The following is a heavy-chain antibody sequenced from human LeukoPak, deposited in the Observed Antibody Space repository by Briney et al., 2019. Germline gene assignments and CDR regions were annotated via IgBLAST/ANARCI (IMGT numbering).Heavy chain of an antibody. CDR2: ISSTAYTI. J-gene: IGHJ1*01. D-gene: IGHD3-22*01. Sequence: SGGSPRLSCAASGFTFSDSYMTWIRQAPGRGLEWVSYISSTAYTIFYADSVKGRFTISRDNAKNSLYLQMNSLRAEDTAIYYCARVDYDRSGEDANAEYFQHWGQGTLVTVSS. CDR1: GFTFSDSY. CDR3: ARVDYDRSGEDANAEYFQH. V-gene: IGHV3-11*04.